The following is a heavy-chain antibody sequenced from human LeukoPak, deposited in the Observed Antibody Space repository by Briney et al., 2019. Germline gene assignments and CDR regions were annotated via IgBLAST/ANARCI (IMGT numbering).Heavy chain of an antibody. V-gene: IGHV3-21*01. CDR2: ISSSSSYI. J-gene: IGHJ4*02. Sequence: PGGSLRLSCAASGFTFSNYWMSWVRQAPGKGLEWVSSISSSSSYIYYADSVKGRFTISRDNAKNSLYLQMNSLRAEDTAVYYCARAMSSTSCCVMGYWGQGTLVTVSS. CDR3: ARAMSSTSCCVMGY. D-gene: IGHD2-2*01. CDR1: GFTFSNYW.